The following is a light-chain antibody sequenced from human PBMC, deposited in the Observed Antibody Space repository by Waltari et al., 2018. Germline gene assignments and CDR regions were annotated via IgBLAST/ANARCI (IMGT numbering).Light chain of an antibody. Sequence: EIVLTQSPATLSLSPGERATLSCRASQSVSTYLAWYQQKPGQAPRLRTFDAASRATGFPAGFSATGSGTDFTLTISSLEPEDFATYYCQQRSDWPLTFGGGTKVELK. J-gene: IGKJ4*01. CDR1: QSVSTY. CDR3: QQRSDWPLT. V-gene: IGKV3-11*01. CDR2: DAA.